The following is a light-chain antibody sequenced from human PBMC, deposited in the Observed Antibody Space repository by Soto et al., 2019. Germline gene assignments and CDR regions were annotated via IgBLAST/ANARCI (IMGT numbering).Light chain of an antibody. CDR2: DDS. Sequence: SYELTQPPSVSVAPGQTATVTCGADNIGSKSVHWYQKKPGQVPLLVVFDDSDRPPGIPARFSAFNSGNTATLTINRVEDGDEADYYCHVWDISGEQVVFGGGTKVTVL. V-gene: IGLV3-21*02. J-gene: IGLJ2*01. CDR3: HVWDISGEQVV. CDR1: NIGSKS.